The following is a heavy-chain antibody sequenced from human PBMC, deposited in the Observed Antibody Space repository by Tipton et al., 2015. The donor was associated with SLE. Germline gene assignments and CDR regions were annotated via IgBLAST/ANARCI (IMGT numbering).Heavy chain of an antibody. CDR1: GGSFNGYY. J-gene: IGHJ3*02. CDR3: ARQESLSAFDI. Sequence: TLSLTCAVYGGSFNGYYWSWIRKPPGKGLEWIGEINHSGSTNYNPSLKSRVTISVDTSKNQFSLKLSSVTAADTAVYYCARQESLSAFDIWGQGTMVTVSS. V-gene: IGHV4-34*01. CDR2: INHSGST.